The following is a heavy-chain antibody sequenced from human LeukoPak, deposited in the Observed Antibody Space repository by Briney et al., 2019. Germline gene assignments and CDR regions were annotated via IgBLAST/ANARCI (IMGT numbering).Heavy chain of an antibody. Sequence: PGGSLRLSCTASGLTFGDYAMSWVRQAPGKGLEWVSFIRSKAYCGTTEYAASVKGRFIISRDDSKSIAYLQMNSLKTEDTAVYYCSRVRYCSGRSCYFGAFDIWGQGTMVTVSS. CDR2: IRSKAYCGTT. J-gene: IGHJ3*02. D-gene: IGHD2-15*01. CDR3: SRVRYCSGRSCYFGAFDI. CDR1: GLTFGDYA. V-gene: IGHV3-49*04.